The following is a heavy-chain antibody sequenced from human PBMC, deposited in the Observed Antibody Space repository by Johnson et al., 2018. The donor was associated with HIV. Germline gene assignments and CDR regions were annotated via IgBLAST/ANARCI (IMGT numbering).Heavy chain of an antibody. CDR3: ARAGYGDFWDAFDI. Sequence: QVQLVESGGGVVQPGRSLRLSCAASGFTFSSYAMHWVRQAPGKGLEWVAVISYDGSDKYYADSVKGRFTISRDSSKNTLYLQMNSLRAEDTAVYYCARAGYGDFWDAFDIRGQGTMVTVSS. D-gene: IGHD4-17*01. CDR1: GFTFSSYA. J-gene: IGHJ3*02. V-gene: IGHV3-30*14. CDR2: ISYDGSDK.